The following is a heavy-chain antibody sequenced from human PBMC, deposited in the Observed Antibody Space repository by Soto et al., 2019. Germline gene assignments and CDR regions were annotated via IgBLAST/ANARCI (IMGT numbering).Heavy chain of an antibody. CDR1: GFTFSSYW. Sequence: GGSLRLSCAASGFTFSSYWMSWVRQAPGKGLEWVANIKQDGSEKYYVDSVKGRFTISRDNAKNSLYLQMNSLRAEDTAVYYCAREFLGYCSGGSCYFGAFDIWGQGTMVTVSS. CDR3: AREFLGYCSGGSCYFGAFDI. J-gene: IGHJ3*02. D-gene: IGHD2-15*01. CDR2: IKQDGSEK. V-gene: IGHV3-7*01.